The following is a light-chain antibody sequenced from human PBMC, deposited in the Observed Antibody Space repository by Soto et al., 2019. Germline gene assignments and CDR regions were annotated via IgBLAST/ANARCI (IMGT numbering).Light chain of an antibody. J-gene: IGLJ1*01. CDR2: NNT. V-gene: IGLV1-51*01. CDR3: ASWDIDLDGFV. CDR1: TSNIPYQL. Sequence: QSVLAQSPSVSGPPGQRVTISCSGSTSNIPYQLLSWYQQFPGLAPPLFIYNNTRRPSGVLDRFSATKSGPSATLDIAGLQTADEAVYYCASWDIDLDGFVFGPGTKLTVL.